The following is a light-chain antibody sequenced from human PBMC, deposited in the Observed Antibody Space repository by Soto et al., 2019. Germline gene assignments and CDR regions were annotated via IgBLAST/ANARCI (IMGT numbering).Light chain of an antibody. CDR1: QSVSSN. CDR2: GAS. J-gene: IGKJ1*01. CDR3: QQYNNWPRT. V-gene: IGKV3-15*01. Sequence: EIVMTQSPTTLSVSPGERGTLPCKASQSVSSNLAWYQQKPGQAPRLLIYGASTRATGIPARFSGSGSGTEFTLTISSLQSEDFAVYYCQQYNNWPRTFGQGTKVDIK.